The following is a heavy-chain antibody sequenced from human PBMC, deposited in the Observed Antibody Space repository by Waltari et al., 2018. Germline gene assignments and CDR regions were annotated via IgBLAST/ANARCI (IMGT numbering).Heavy chain of an antibody. V-gene: IGHV4-38-2*01. Sequence: QVQLQESGPGLVKPSETLSLTCAVSGYSISRGYYWGWIRQPPGKGLEWIGSIYHSGSTYYNPSLKSRVTISVDTSKNQFSLKLSSVTAADTAVYYCARHKGTIFGVVGDYWGQGTLVTVSS. CDR2: IYHSGST. CDR1: GYSISRGYY. J-gene: IGHJ4*02. CDR3: ARHKGTIFGVVGDY. D-gene: IGHD3-3*01.